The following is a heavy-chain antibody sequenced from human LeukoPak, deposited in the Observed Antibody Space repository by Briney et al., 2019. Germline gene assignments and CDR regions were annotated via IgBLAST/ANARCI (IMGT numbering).Heavy chain of an antibody. CDR2: IYYSGST. D-gene: IGHD5-18*01. CDR3: ARAGYSYGLTFDY. CDR1: GGSISSHY. Sequence: KPSETLSLTCTVSGGSISSHYWSWIRQPPGKGLEWIGYIYYSGSTNYNPSLKSRVTISVDTSKNQFSLKLGSVTAADTAVYYCARAGYSYGLTFDYWGQGTLVTVSS. J-gene: IGHJ4*02. V-gene: IGHV4-59*08.